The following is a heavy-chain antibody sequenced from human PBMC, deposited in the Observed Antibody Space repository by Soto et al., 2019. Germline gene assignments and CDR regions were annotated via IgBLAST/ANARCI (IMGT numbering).Heavy chain of an antibody. Sequence: LSLTCTVSGGSISSGDYYWSWIRQPPGKGLEWIGYIYYSGSTYYNPSLKSRVTISVDTSKNQFSLKLSSVTAADTAVYYCAREDTAMVIRAFDIWGQGTMVTVSS. CDR2: IYYSGST. J-gene: IGHJ3*02. CDR1: GGSISSGDYY. CDR3: AREDTAMVIRAFDI. D-gene: IGHD5-18*01. V-gene: IGHV4-30-4*01.